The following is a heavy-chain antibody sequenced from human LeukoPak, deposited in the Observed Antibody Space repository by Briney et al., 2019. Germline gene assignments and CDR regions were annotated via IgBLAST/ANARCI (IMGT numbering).Heavy chain of an antibody. V-gene: IGHV1-2*02. D-gene: IGHD3-10*01. J-gene: IGHJ4*02. CDR2: INPNSGGT. CDR1: GYTFTGYY. Sequence: GASVKVSCKASGYTFTGYYMHWVRQAPGQGLEWMGWINPNSGGTNYAQKFQGRVTMTRDTSISTAYMELSRLRSDDTAVYYCASSLWFGTTPLDYWGQGTLVTVSS. CDR3: ASSLWFGTTPLDY.